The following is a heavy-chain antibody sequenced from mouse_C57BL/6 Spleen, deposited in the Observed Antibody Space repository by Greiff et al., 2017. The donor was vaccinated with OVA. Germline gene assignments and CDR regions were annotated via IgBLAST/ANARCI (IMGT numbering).Heavy chain of an antibody. CDR2: ISSGGDYI. V-gene: IGHV5-9-1*02. Sequence: EVQRVESGEGLVKPGGSLKLSCAASGFTFSSYAMSWVRQTPEKRLEWVAYISSGGDYIYYADTVKGRFTISRDNARNTLYLQMSSLKSEDTAMYYCTRERDDYDVDYYAMDYWGQGTSVTVSS. CDR3: TRERDDYDVDYYAMDY. D-gene: IGHD2-4*01. CDR1: GFTFSSYA. J-gene: IGHJ4*01.